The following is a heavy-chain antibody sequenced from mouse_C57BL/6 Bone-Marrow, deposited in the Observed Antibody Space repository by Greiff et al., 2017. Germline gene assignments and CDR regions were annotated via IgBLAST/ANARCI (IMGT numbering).Heavy chain of an antibody. J-gene: IGHJ2*01. V-gene: IGHV1-59*01. CDR2: IDPSDSYT. Sequence: QVQLQQPGAELVRPGTSVKLSCKASGYTFTSYWMHWVKQRPGQGLEWIGVIDPSDSYTNYNQKFKGKATLTVDTSSSTAYMQLSSLTSEDSAVYYCARPFYYSNYYFDYWGQGTTLTVAS. CDR3: ARPFYYSNYYFDY. D-gene: IGHD2-5*01. CDR1: GYTFTSYW.